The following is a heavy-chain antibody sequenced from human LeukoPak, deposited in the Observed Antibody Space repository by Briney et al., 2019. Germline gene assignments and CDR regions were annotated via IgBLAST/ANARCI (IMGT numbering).Heavy chain of an antibody. V-gene: IGHV4-34*01. J-gene: IGHJ6*02. CDR1: GGSFSGYY. D-gene: IGHD3-10*01. CDR2: INHSGST. Sequence: PSETLSLTCAVYGGSFSGYYWSWIRQPPGKGLEWIGEINHSGSTNYNPSLKSRVTISGDTSKNQFSLKLSSVTAADTAVYYCARERMGRGAYYYYGMDVWGQGTTVTVSS. CDR3: ARERMGRGAYYYYGMDV.